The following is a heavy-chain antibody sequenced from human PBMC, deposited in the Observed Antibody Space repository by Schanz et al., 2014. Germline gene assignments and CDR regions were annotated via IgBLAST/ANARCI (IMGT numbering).Heavy chain of an antibody. Sequence: QVQLQQWGAGLLKPSETLSLTCDVYGGSFSGYFWSWIRQPPGKGLEWIGFIYYRGNTYYNPSLKRRVSISLDPSKTQFFLNLNSLTAADTAVYYCARVPEPGWFDPWGQGTLVTVSS. D-gene: IGHD1-26*01. V-gene: IGHV4-34*02. CDR1: GGSFSGYF. CDR2: IYYRGNT. J-gene: IGHJ5*02. CDR3: ARVPEPGWFDP.